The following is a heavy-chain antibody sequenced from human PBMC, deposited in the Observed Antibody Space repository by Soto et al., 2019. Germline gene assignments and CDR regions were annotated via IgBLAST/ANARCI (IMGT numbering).Heavy chain of an antibody. CDR3: ARTRENYDFWSGYDAFDI. D-gene: IGHD3-3*01. Sequence: PPETLSLTYAASGVSISSSNWWSWVRQPPGKGLEWIGEIYHSGSTNYNPSLKSRVTISVDKSKNQFSLKLSSVTAADTAVYYCARTRENYDFWSGYDAFDIWGQGTMVTVSS. CDR2: IYHSGST. V-gene: IGHV4-4*03. J-gene: IGHJ3*02. CDR1: GVSISSSNW.